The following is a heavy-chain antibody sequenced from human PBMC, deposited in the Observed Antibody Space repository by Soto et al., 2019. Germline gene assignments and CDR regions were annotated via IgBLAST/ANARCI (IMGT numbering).Heavy chain of an antibody. J-gene: IGHJ4*02. CDR2: TRNKANSHTT. Sequence: EVQLVESGGGLVQPGGPLRLSCAASGFTFSDHYMDWVRQAPGKGLEWVGRTRNKANSHTTEYAASVRGRFTISRDDSKFSLYLQMNSLKTEDTAVFYCARLSHLTGYSFDYCGLGTLVTVSS. D-gene: IGHD3-9*01. CDR3: ARLSHLTGYSFDY. CDR1: GFTFSDHY. V-gene: IGHV3-72*01.